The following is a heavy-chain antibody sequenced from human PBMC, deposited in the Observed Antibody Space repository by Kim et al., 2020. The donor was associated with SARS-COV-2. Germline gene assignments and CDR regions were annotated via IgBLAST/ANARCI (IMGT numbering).Heavy chain of an antibody. CDR1: GFTFDDYA. Sequence: GGSLRLSCAASGFTFDDYAMHWVRQAPGKGLEWVAGISWNSGSMDYADSVRGRFSISRDNARNSLYLQMNSLRAEDTAFYYCAKDWFSDSSGYYSSVFEFWGQGTLVTVYS. CDR3: AKDWFSDSSGYYSSVFEF. V-gene: IGHV3-9*01. D-gene: IGHD3-22*01. CDR2: ISWNSGSM. J-gene: IGHJ4*02.